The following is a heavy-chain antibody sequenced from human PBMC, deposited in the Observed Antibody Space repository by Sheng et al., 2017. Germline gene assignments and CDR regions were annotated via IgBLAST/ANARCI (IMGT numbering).Heavy chain of an antibody. J-gene: IGHJ4*02. CDR1: GFTFSSYA. V-gene: IGHV3-23*04. D-gene: IGHD3-22*01. CDR3: AKGLGTSGYHDY. Sequence: EVQLVESGGGLVQPGGSLRLSCVASGFTFSSYAMSWVRQAPGKGLEWVSGIRAGGDIAYYADSVKGRFTISRDNSENTLYLQLNSLRVEDTAVYYCAKGLGTSGYHDYWGQGTLVTVSS. CDR2: IRAGGDIA.